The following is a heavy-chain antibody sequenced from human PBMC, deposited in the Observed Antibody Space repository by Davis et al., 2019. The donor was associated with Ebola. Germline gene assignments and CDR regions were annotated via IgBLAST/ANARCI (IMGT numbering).Heavy chain of an antibody. CDR2: ISSSSSTI. D-gene: IGHD1-26*01. V-gene: IGHV3-48*01. CDR1: GFTFSSYS. CDR3: ANIGTGIVGATEDY. J-gene: IGHJ4*02. Sequence: GESLKISCAASGFTFSSYSMNWVRQAPGKGLEWVSSISSSSSTIYYADSVKGRFTISRDNSKNTLYLQMNSLRAEDTAVYYCANIGTGIVGATEDYWGQGTLVTVSS.